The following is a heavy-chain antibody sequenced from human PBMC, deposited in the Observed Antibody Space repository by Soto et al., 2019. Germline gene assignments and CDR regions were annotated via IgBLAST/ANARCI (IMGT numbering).Heavy chain of an antibody. Sequence: QVQLVQSGAEVKKPESSVKVSCKAPGGTFSTYAISWVRQAPGQGLEWMGGIIPMFGTANYEQRFQDRVTITADESTNTVYMELSSLRSEDTAVDFCASGIQLWLRRINNGYSGWGHGTLVTVSS. J-gene: IGHJ4*01. CDR2: IIPMFGTA. CDR3: ASGIQLWLRRINNGYSG. CDR1: GGTFSTYA. D-gene: IGHD5-18*01. V-gene: IGHV1-69*12.